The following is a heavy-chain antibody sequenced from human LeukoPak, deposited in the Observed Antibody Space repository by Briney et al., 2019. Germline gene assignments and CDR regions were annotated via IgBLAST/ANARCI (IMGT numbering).Heavy chain of an antibody. CDR3: ARSIAVATKKDY. J-gene: IGHJ4*02. CDR1: GYTFTSYD. CDR2: MNPNSGNT. Sequence: ASVKVSCKASGYTFTSYDINWVRQATGQGLEWMGWMNPNSGNTGYAQKFQGRVTMTRNTSISIAYMELSSLRSEDTAVYYCARSIAVATKKDYWGQGTLVTVSS. V-gene: IGHV1-8*01. D-gene: IGHD6-19*01.